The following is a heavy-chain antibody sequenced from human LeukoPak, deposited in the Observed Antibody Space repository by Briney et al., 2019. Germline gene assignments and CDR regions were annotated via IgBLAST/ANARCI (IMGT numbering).Heavy chain of an antibody. V-gene: IGHV3-30*02. CDR2: IRYDGSSK. D-gene: IGHD1-7*01. Sequence: GGSLRPSCAASGFTFSSYGMHWVRQAPGKGLEWVAFIRYDGSSKYYADSVKGRFTISRDNSKNTLYLQMNSLRAEDTAVYYCARDAHWNYRERYYFDYWGQGTLVTVSS. CDR1: GFTFSSYG. J-gene: IGHJ4*02. CDR3: ARDAHWNYRERYYFDY.